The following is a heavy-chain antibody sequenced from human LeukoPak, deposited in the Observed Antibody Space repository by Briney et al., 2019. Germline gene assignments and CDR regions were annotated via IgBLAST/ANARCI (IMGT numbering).Heavy chain of an antibody. CDR2: ISRGSNNI. Sequence: PGGSLRLSCAASGFTFNTYSMNWVRQAPGKGLEWLSYISRGSNNIYYADSVKGRFTISRDNAKNSLYLQMNSLRAEDTAVYYCARDVVGTEDYFDCWGQGTLVTVSS. V-gene: IGHV3-48*04. CDR1: GFTFNTYS. CDR3: ARDVVGTEDYFDC. J-gene: IGHJ4*02. D-gene: IGHD1-26*01.